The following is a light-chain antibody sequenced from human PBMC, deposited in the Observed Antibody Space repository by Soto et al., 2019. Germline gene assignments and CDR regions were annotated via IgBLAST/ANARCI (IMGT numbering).Light chain of an antibody. V-gene: IGKV1-39*01. CDR1: ETITRY. J-gene: IGKJ4*01. CDR3: RQSYSIPLT. Sequence: DIQMTQSPSSLSASVGETVIISCRASETITRYLNWYQSKPGKAPRLLISGASSLQSGVPSRFSGSYSGTDFTLTISSLQPEDFATYYCRQSYSIPLTFGGGTKVDIK. CDR2: GAS.